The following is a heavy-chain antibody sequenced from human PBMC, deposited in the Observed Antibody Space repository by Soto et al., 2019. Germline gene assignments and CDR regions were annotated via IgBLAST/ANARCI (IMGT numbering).Heavy chain of an antibody. D-gene: IGHD2-15*01. V-gene: IGHV3-30-3*01. CDR3: ARGDREDIAVVIGVRPGEYGVDV. CDR2: ISYDGSNK. Sequence: QVQLVESGGGVVQPGWSLRLSCAASGFTFRSYAMHWVRQAPGKGLECVAVISYDGSNKFYRDYVKGRFTISRDNSKNTLYLQINSLRYEDTAVYYCARGDREDIAVVIGVRPGEYGVDVWGQGTTVTVSS. CDR1: GFTFRSYA. J-gene: IGHJ6*02.